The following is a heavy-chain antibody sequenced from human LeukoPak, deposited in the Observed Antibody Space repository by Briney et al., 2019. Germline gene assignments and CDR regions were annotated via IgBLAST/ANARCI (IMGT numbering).Heavy chain of an antibody. CDR3: ARGRYSSGWYHDF. D-gene: IGHD6-19*01. CDR1: GFTLSNFW. J-gene: IGHJ4*02. CDR2: IKHDGTET. Sequence: GGSLRLSCAASGFTLSNFWMTWVRQAPGKGLEWVANIKHDGTETKYVDSVKGRFTISRDNAKNSLYLQMNSLRAEDTAVYFCARGRYSSGWYHDFSGQGALVTVSS. V-gene: IGHV3-7*04.